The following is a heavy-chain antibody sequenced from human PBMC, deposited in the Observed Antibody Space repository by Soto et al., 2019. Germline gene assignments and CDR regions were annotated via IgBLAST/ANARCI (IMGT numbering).Heavy chain of an antibody. CDR3: ARDHLGASDPTGH. D-gene: IGHD1-26*01. Sequence: GGSLRLSGAASGFTFSSYEMNWVRQGPGKGLEWVSYISSCGSTAYYADSVKGRYTASRDNAKNSLYLQMNSLRAEDTAVYYCARDHLGASDPTGHWRQGTLVTVSS. V-gene: IGHV3-48*03. CDR1: GFTFSSYE. J-gene: IGHJ4*02. CDR2: ISSCGSTA.